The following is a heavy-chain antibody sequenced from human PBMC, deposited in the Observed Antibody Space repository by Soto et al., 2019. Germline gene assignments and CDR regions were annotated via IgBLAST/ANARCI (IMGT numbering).Heavy chain of an antibody. CDR1: GFTFSSYE. Sequence: PGGSLRLSCAASGFTFSSYELHWVRQDLGKGLEWVSYISSSGCTIYYADSVKGRFTISRDNAKNSRYLQMNSLRAEETDVYYWATYSSIWYQNGFDAWSEGTLV. CDR2: ISSSGCTI. V-gene: IGHV3-48*03. CDR3: ATYSSIWYQNGFDA. J-gene: IGHJ5*02. D-gene: IGHD6-13*01.